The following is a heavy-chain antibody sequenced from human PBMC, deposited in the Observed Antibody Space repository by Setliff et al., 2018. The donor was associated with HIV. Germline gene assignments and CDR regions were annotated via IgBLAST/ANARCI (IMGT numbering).Heavy chain of an antibody. D-gene: IGHD7-27*01. CDR3: ARNWGAPNQFDP. V-gene: IGHV5-51*01. CDR2: IYPGGSDI. Sequence: GESLKISCKVSGYSSTKYWIGWVRQMPGKGLEWMGLIYPGGSDIRYSPSFQGQVTISADKSISTAYLQWSSLKASDTAMYYCARNWGAPNQFDPWGQGTLVTVSS. J-gene: IGHJ5*02. CDR1: GYSSTKYW.